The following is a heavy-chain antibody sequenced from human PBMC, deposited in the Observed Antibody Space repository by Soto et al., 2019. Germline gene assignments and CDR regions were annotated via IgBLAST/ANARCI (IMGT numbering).Heavy chain of an antibody. CDR2: IYSGGST. J-gene: IGHJ1*01. D-gene: IGHD4-4*01. CDR1: GFTVTSYY. Sequence: EVQLVESGGGLIQPGGSLRLSCAASGFTVTSYYMSWVRHAPGKGLEWVSVIYSGGSTSYADSVKGRFTISRDNSKSTVYLQMNSLRAEDTAVYYCARDVGRDSNQHWGQGTLVTVSS. CDR3: ARDVGRDSNQH. V-gene: IGHV3-53*01.